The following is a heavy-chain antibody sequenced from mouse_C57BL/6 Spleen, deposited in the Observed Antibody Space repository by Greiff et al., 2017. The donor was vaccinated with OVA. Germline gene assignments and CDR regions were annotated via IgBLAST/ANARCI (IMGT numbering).Heavy chain of an antibody. CDR2: IRNKANGYTT. D-gene: IGHD2-5*01. J-gene: IGHJ1*03. CDR3: ARSPLYYSNFRWYFDV. V-gene: IGHV7-3*01. Sequence: EVQLQESGGGLVQPGGSLSLSCAASGFTFTDCYMSWVRQPPGKALEWLGFIRNKANGYTTEYSASVKGRFTISRDNSQSILYLQMNALRAEDSATYYCARSPLYYSNFRWYFDVWGTGTTVTVSS. CDR1: GFTFTDCY.